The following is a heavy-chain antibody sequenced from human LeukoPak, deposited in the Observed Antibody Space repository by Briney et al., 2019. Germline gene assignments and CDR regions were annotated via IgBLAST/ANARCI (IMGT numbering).Heavy chain of an antibody. CDR2: IIPVFGTA. CDR3: ARGGNDYADYEEYYFDY. CDR1: GYTFSSYD. J-gene: IGHJ4*02. V-gene: IGHV1-69*06. D-gene: IGHD4-17*01. Sequence: SVKVSCKASGYTFSSYDVNWVRQAPGQGLEWMGGIIPVFGTANYAEKFQDRVTITADKSTSTAYMELSSLRSEDTAVYYCARGGNDYADYEEYYFDYWGQGTLVTVSS.